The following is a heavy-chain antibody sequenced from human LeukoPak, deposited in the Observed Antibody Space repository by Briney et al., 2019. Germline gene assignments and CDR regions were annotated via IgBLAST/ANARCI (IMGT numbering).Heavy chain of an antibody. CDR3: ARGSLSSSWLPMGDYFDY. Sequence: SETLSLTCTVSGGSISTTTYYWGWIRQPPGKGLEWIANIYYSGSTYYNPSLKSRVTISVDTSKNQFSLKLSSVTAADTAVYYCARGSLSSSWLPMGDYFDYWGQGTLVTVSS. CDR1: GGSISTTTYY. J-gene: IGHJ4*02. D-gene: IGHD6-13*01. CDR2: IYYSGST. V-gene: IGHV4-39*07.